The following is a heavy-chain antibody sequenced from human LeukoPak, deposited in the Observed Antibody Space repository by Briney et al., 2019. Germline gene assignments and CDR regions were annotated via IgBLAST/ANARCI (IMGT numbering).Heavy chain of an antibody. CDR3: ARDQGVTIFGVVRRGSDY. CDR2: ISSSSSTI. J-gene: IGHJ4*02. Sequence: PGGSLRLSCVASGFPFNSYSMNWVRQAPGKGLEWVSYISSSSSTIYYADSVKGRFTISRDNAKNSLYLQMNSLRAEDTAVYYCARDQGVTIFGVVRRGSDYWGQGTLVTVSS. V-gene: IGHV3-48*01. CDR1: GFPFNSYS. D-gene: IGHD3-3*01.